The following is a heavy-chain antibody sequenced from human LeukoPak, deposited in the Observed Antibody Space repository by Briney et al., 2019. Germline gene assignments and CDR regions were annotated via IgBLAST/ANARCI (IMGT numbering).Heavy chain of an antibody. J-gene: IGHJ6*02. CDR1: GGSISYYY. Sequence: KPSKTLSLTCTVSGGSISYYYWSWIRQSPGKGLEWIGYIYYSGTTNYNPSLKSRVTISVDTSKNQFSLQLRSVTAADTAVYYCAREDPQTTVPEGMDVWGQGTTVTVSS. CDR3: AREDPQTTVPEGMDV. CDR2: IYYSGTT. D-gene: IGHD4-17*01. V-gene: IGHV4-59*01.